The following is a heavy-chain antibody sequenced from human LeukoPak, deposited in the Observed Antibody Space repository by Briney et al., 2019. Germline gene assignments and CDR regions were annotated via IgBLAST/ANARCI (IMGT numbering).Heavy chain of an antibody. CDR2: ISGSGGST. Sequence: GRSLRLFCAASGFTFSSYAMSCVRQAPGKGLELVSAISGSGGSTYYADSVKGRFTNSRDNYKNTLYLQMNSLRAEDTAVYYFAKEIMVITMVRGVIDYYYMDVWGKGTTVTVSS. CDR1: GFTFSSYA. V-gene: IGHV3-23*01. D-gene: IGHD3-10*01. CDR3: AKEIMVITMVRGVIDYYYMDV. J-gene: IGHJ6*03.